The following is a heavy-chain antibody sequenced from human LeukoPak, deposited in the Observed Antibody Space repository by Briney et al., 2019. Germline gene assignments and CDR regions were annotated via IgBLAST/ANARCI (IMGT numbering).Heavy chain of an antibody. D-gene: IGHD3-22*01. CDR3: ARERGDKGYYDSSGYYQHDAFDI. J-gene: IGHJ3*02. V-gene: IGHV1-69*13. CDR2: IIPIFGTA. Sequence: ASVTVSCKASGGTFSSYAISWVRQAPGQGLEWMGGIIPIFGTANYAQKFQGRVTITADESTSTAYMELSSLRSEDTAVYYCARERGDKGYYDSSGYYQHDAFDIWGQGTMVTVSS. CDR1: GGTFSSYA.